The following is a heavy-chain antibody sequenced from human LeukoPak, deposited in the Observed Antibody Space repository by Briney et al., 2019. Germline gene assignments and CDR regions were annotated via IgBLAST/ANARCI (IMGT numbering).Heavy chain of an antibody. CDR3: ARTALSGNSNWFDP. J-gene: IGHJ5*02. CDR2: ISSSSDTI. CDR1: AFTFSSYS. D-gene: IGHD3-10*01. Sequence: GGSLRLSCAASAFTFSSYSMNWVRQAPGKGLEWISYISSSSDTIYYADSVKGRFTISRDNAKNSLYLQTNSLRAEDTAVYYCARTALSGNSNWFDPWGQGTLVTVSS. V-gene: IGHV3-48*01.